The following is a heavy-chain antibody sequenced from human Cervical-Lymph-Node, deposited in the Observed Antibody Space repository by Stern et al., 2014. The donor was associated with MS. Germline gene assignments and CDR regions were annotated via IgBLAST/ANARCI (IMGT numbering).Heavy chain of an antibody. Sequence: QVQLGQSGVEVKEPGASVKVSCKASGYTFTGYDIHWVRQATGQGLEWMGWMNPNNGNRDYAQKFQGRVTMTRNTSISTAYMEITSLRSDDTAVYYCARVRTVSGRRVDYWGQGTLVAVSS. D-gene: IGHD4-11*01. V-gene: IGHV1-8*01. CDR2: MNPNNGNR. CDR1: GYTFTGYD. CDR3: ARVRTVSGRRVDY. J-gene: IGHJ4*02.